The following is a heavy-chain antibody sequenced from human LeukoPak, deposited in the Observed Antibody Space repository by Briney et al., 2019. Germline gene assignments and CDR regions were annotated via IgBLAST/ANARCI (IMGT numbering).Heavy chain of an antibody. Sequence: ASVKVSCKASGYTFTSYGISWVRQAPGQGLEWMGWISACNGNTNYAQKLQGRVTMTTDTSTSTAYMELRSLRSDDTAVYYCARDWTPHVDTAGVGDYWGQGTLVTASS. V-gene: IGHV1-18*01. CDR2: ISACNGNT. CDR3: ARDWTPHVDTAGVGDY. D-gene: IGHD5-18*01. CDR1: GYTFTSYG. J-gene: IGHJ4*02.